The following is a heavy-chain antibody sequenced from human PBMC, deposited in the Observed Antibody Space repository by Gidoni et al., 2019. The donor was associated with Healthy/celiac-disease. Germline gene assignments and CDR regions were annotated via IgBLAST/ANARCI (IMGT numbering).Heavy chain of an antibody. Sequence: QVQLVQSGAEVKKPGASVKVSCKASGYTFTSYYMHWVRQAPGQGLEWVGIINPSGGSTSYAQKFQGRVTMTRDTSTSTVYMELSSLRSEDTAVYYCARDAVAQTTVTVGDYFDYWGQGTLVTVSS. J-gene: IGHJ4*02. D-gene: IGHD4-17*01. CDR2: INPSGGST. V-gene: IGHV1-46*01. CDR3: ARDAVAQTTVTVGDYFDY. CDR1: GYTFTSYY.